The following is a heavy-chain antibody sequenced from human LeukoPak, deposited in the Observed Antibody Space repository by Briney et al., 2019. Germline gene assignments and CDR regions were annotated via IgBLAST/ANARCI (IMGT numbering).Heavy chain of an antibody. D-gene: IGHD3-10*01. CDR2: ISYDGSNK. V-gene: IGHV3-30-3*01. Sequence: PGGSLRLSCAASGFTFSSYAMHWVRQAPGKGLEWVAVISYDGSNKYYADSVKGRFTISRDNSKNTLYLQMNSLRAEDTAVYYCASSSLAMVRGLEFDYWGQGTLVTVSP. CDR3: ASSSLAMVRGLEFDY. J-gene: IGHJ4*02. CDR1: GFTFSSYA.